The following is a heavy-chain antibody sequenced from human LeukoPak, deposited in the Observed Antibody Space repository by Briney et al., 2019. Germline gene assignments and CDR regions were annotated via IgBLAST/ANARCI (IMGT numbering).Heavy chain of an antibody. D-gene: IGHD3-3*01. V-gene: IGHV3-9*01. CDR3: AKDSGYHFWSGYSSLGPYYYYAMDV. J-gene: IGHJ6*02. CDR1: GFTFCDYA. Sequence: PGGSLRLSCAASGFTFCDYAMLWVRHAPGKGLEWGSGISWNRGSIGYADSVKGRFTISRVNAKNSLYLQMSSLRGEDRALYYCAKDSGYHFWSGYSSLGPYYYYAMDVWGQGTTVTVSS. CDR2: ISWNRGSI.